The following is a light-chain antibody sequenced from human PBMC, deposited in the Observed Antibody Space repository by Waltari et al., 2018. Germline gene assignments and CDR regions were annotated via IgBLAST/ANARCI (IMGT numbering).Light chain of an antibody. CDR2: GVS. V-gene: IGKV3-20*01. CDR3: QHYLRLPVA. CDR1: QSVNRA. J-gene: IGKJ1*01. Sequence: SCRASQSVNRALAWYQQKPGQAPRLLIYGVSTRATGIPDRFSGSGSGADFSLTITRLEPEDFAVYYCQHYLRLPVAFGQGTKVDIK.